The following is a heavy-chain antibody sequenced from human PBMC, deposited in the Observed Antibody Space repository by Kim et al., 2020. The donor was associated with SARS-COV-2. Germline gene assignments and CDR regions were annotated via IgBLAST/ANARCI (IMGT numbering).Heavy chain of an antibody. Sequence: ASVKVSCKASGYTFTSYGISWGRQAPGQGLEWMGWSSYYNGNTNYAQNLQGRVTLTTDTSTSTAYMDLRSLRSDDTAVYFCARGSYGSKGTAPFDYWGQGTLVTVSS. V-gene: IGHV1-18*01. D-gene: IGHD3-10*01. J-gene: IGHJ4*02. CDR3: ARGSYGSKGTAPFDY. CDR1: GYTFTSYG. CDR2: SSYYNGNT.